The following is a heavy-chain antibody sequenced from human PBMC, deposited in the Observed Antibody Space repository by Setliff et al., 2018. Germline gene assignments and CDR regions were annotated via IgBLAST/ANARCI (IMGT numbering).Heavy chain of an antibody. Sequence: GASVKVSCKASGDTFNSYAISWVRQAPGQGLEWVGGIVRLLRSANYAQKFQGRVTITTDESTAYMELTSLRSEDSAIYYCALTIQSGDFRTQYFDPWGQGTLVTVSS. CDR1: GDTFNSYA. CDR3: ALTIQSGDFRTQYFDP. D-gene: IGHD1-26*01. J-gene: IGHJ5*02. CDR2: IVRLLRSA. V-gene: IGHV1-69*05.